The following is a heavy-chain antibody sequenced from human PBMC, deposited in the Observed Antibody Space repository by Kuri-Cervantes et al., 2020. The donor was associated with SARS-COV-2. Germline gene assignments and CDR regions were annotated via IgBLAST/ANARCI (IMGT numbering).Heavy chain of an antibody. J-gene: IGHJ4*02. Sequence: SETLSLTCAVYGGSFSGYYWSWIRQPPGKGLEWIEEINHSGSTNYNPSLKSRVTISVDTSKNQFSLKLSSVTAADTAVYYCARVGDYYGSGSVDYWGQGTLVTVSS. V-gene: IGHV4-34*01. CDR1: GGSFSGYY. D-gene: IGHD3-10*01. CDR2: INHSGST. CDR3: ARVGDYYGSGSVDY.